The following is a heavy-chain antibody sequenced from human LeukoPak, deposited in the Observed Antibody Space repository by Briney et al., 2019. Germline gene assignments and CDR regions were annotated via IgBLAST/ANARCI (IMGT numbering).Heavy chain of an antibody. CDR3: ARGDYGDPYDY. V-gene: IGHV3-21*01. D-gene: IGHD4-17*01. CDR2: ISSSSSYI. Sequence: GGSLRLSCAGSGFTFSSYTMNWVRQAPGKGLEWVSSISSSSSYIYYADSVKGRFTISRDNAKNSLYLQMNSLRAEDTAVYYCARGDYGDPYDYWGQGTLVTVSS. J-gene: IGHJ4*02. CDR1: GFTFSSYT.